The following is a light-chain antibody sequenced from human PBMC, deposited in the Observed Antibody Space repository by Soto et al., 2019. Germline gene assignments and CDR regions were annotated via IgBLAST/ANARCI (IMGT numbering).Light chain of an antibody. CDR1: QTISSG. Sequence: DIQMTQSPSTPSGSVGDRVTITCRARQTISSGLAGCEQKPGEAPKLLIYKASTLNSGVPSRFSGSGSGTEFTLTISSLQPDDFATYYCQHYNSYSEAFGQGTKVDIK. CDR2: KAS. CDR3: QHYNSYSEA. J-gene: IGKJ1*01. V-gene: IGKV1-5*03.